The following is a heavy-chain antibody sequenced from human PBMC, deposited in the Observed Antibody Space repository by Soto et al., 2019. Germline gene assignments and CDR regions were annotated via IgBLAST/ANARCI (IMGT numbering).Heavy chain of an antibody. D-gene: IGHD6-19*01. CDR3: ARDRAVDWDFDL. CDR2: INTDNGNT. CDR1: GYTFTSCA. J-gene: IGHJ2*01. V-gene: IGHV1-3*04. Sequence: QVQVVQSGAEVKKPGASVKVSCKASGYTFTSCAIHWVRQAPGQRLEGMGWINTDNGNTKYSQRFQGRVTITRDTSASTAYMELSNLISEDTAVYYCARDRAVDWDFDLWGRGTLVTVSS.